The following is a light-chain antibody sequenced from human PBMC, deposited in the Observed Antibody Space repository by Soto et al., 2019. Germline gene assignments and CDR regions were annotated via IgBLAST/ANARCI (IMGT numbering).Light chain of an antibody. CDR1: QGMSNY. V-gene: IGKV1-27*01. Sequence: DIQMPQSPSSLSASVADRVTITRRARQGMSNYLAWYQQKPGKVPKLLIYAASTLQSGVPSRFSGSGSGTEFTLTLSSLQPDDCATDYCPPYNSYSEAFGQGTKVDIK. J-gene: IGKJ1*01. CDR3: PPYNSYSEA. CDR2: AAS.